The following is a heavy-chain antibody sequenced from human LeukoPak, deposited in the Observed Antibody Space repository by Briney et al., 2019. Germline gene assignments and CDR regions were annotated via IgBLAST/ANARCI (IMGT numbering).Heavy chain of an antibody. D-gene: IGHD5-18*01. V-gene: IGHV3-23*01. CDR1: GFTFSSYA. CDR2: ICSNDNNT. CDR3: ARLRGYSYGYLDY. Sequence: PGGSLRLSCAASGFTFSSYAMNWVRQAPGKGPEWVSAICSNDNNTYYANSVKGRFTISRDNSKNTLYLQMNSLRAEDTAVYYCARLRGYSYGYLDYWGQGTLVTVSS. J-gene: IGHJ4*02.